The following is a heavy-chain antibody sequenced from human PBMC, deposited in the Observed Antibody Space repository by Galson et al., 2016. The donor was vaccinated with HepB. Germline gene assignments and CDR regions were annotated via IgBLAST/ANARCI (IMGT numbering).Heavy chain of an antibody. J-gene: IGHJ4*02. CDR1: GYTSSDHY. Sequence: SLRLSCAASGYTSSDHYMDWVRQATGKGLEWVGRTRNRRNSFITEYAASVRGRFTISRVDSKNSVYLQMNSLKTEDTAVYYCVRWVSGAADYWGQGALVTVSS. V-gene: IGHV3-72*01. D-gene: IGHD5/OR15-5a*01. CDR3: VRWVSGAADY. CDR2: TRNRRNSFIT.